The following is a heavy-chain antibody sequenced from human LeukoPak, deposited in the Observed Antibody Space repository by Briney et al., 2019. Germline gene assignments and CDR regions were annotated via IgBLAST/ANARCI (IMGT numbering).Heavy chain of an antibody. J-gene: IGHJ5*02. CDR3: AREAVEPNWFDP. CDR1: GYSFTSYW. CDR2: IDPSDSYT. Sequence: GGSLRISCKGSGYSFTSYWISWVRQVPGKGLERMGRIDPSDSYTNYSPSFQGHVTISADKSISTAYLQWSSLKASDTAMYYCAREAVEPNWFDPWGQGTLVTVS. V-gene: IGHV5-10-1*01.